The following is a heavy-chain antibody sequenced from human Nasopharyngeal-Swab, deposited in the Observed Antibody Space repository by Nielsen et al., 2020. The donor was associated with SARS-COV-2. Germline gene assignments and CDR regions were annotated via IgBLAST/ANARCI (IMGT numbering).Heavy chain of an antibody. CDR2: TKQDGSEK. CDR3: ARARTEYGDYADYFDY. J-gene: IGHJ4*02. D-gene: IGHD4-17*01. Sequence: GESLKISCAASGFTFSSYWMSWVRQAPGKGLEWVANTKQDGSEKYYVDSVKGRFTISRDNAKNSLYLQMNSLRAEDTAVYYCARARTEYGDYADYFDYWGQGTLVTVSS. V-gene: IGHV3-7*05. CDR1: GFTFSSYW.